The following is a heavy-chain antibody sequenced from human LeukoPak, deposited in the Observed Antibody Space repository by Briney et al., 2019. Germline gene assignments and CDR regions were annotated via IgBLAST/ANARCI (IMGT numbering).Heavy chain of an antibody. Sequence: LSETLSLTCTVSGGSISSYYWSWIRQPPGKGLEWIGYIYYSGSTNYNPSLKSRVTISVDTSKNQFSLKLSSVTAADTAVYYCARPAGVVNWFDPWGQGTLVTVSS. CDR2: IYYSGST. D-gene: IGHD2-8*01. V-gene: IGHV4-59*01. J-gene: IGHJ5*02. CDR3: ARPAGVVNWFDP. CDR1: GGSISSYY.